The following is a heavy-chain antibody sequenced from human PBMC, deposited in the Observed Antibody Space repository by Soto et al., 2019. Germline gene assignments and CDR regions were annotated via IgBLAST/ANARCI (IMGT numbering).Heavy chain of an antibody. CDR1: GGSISSSNW. CDR3: ARDWSLSSWGPNYYYGMDV. D-gene: IGHD2-15*01. Sequence: QVQLQESGPGLVKPSGTLSLTCAVSGGSISSSNWWSWVRQPPGKGLEWIGEIYHSGSTNYNPSLKSRVTISVVKSKNQFSLKLSSVTAADTAVYYCARDWSLSSWGPNYYYGMDVWGQGTTVTVSS. J-gene: IGHJ6*02. CDR2: IYHSGST. V-gene: IGHV4-4*02.